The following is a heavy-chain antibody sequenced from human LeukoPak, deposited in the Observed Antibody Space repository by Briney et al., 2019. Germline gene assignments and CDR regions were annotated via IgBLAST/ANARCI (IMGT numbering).Heavy chain of an antibody. D-gene: IGHD3-10*01. CDR2: INVNGGAT. CDR3: ARGPRILTLGSYYFDY. V-gene: IGHV3-11*01. J-gene: IGHJ4*02. CDR1: GFSFKDYY. Sequence: GGSLRLSCAASGFSFKDYYFSWIRQAPGKGLEWVSFINVNGGATHYAESVKGRFTISRANAMNSLYLEMNSLTAEDTAVYYRARGPRILTLGSYYFDYWGQGSLVTVSS.